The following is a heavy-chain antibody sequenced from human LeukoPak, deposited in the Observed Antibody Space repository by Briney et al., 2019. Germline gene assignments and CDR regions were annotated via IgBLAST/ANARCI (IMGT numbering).Heavy chain of an antibody. V-gene: IGHV3-23*01. CDR2: ISGSGGNT. J-gene: IGHJ4*02. CDR1: GFTFSRNG. CDR3: AKDRALGFFDY. Sequence: GGSLRLSCAASGFTFSRNGMTWVRQAPGKGLEWVSAISGSGGNTYYADSVKGRFTISRDNSKNTLYLQMNSLRAEDTAVYYCAKDRALGFFDYWGQGTLVTVSS.